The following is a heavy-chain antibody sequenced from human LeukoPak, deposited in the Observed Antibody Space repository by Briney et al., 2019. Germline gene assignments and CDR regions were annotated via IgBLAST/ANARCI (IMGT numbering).Heavy chain of an antibody. CDR1: GGSISSGTYY. Sequence: SETPSLTCTVSGGSISSGTYYWSWIRQHPGKGPEWIGYIYYSGSAYYNPSLKSRVTISVDTSKNQFSLNLSSVTAADTAVYYCARDPDSSGYHDYWGQGTLVTVSS. V-gene: IGHV4-31*03. CDR2: IYYSGSA. CDR3: ARDPDSSGYHDY. D-gene: IGHD3-22*01. J-gene: IGHJ4*02.